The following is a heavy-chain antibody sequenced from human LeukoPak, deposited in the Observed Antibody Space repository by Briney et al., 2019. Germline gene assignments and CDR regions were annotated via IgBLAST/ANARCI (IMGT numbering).Heavy chain of an antibody. CDR3: ARGGHGGYSSGSRLAKYYFDY. V-gene: IGHV4-34*01. Sequence: SETLSLTCAVYGGSFSGYYWSWIRQPPGKGLEWIGEINHSGSTNYNPSLKSRVTISVDTSKNQFSLKLSSVTAADTAVYYCARGGHGGYSSGSRLAKYYFDYWGQGTLFTVSS. CDR1: GGSFSGYY. CDR2: INHSGST. J-gene: IGHJ4*02. D-gene: IGHD6-19*01.